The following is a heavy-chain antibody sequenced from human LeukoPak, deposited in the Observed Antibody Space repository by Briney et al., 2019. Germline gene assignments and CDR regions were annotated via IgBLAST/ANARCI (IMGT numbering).Heavy chain of an antibody. V-gene: IGHV4-59*12. Sequence: SETLSLTCSVSGASINSYWWSWIRQPPGRGLEWIAYIHHSGGTNYNPSLKSRVTISVDTSKNQFSLKLSSVTAADTAVYYCARETLERGDYWGQGTLVTVSS. D-gene: IGHD1-1*01. CDR1: GASINSYW. CDR2: IHHSGGT. CDR3: ARETLERGDY. J-gene: IGHJ4*02.